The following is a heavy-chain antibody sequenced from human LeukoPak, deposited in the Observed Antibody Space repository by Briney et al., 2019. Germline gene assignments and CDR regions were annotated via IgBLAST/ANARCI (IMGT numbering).Heavy chain of an antibody. CDR3: ARIHRYCSGGACYVLDN. CDR2: VYYSGST. J-gene: IGHJ4*02. D-gene: IGHD2-15*01. CDR1: GGSVSGYY. V-gene: IGHV4-59*02. Sequence: AETLSLTCVVSGGSVSGYYWGWIRQPPGRGLEWIGYVYYSGSTNYNPSFKSRITISVDTSRNQFSLQLSSVTAADTAVYYCARIHRYCSGGACYVLDNWGQGTLVAVSS.